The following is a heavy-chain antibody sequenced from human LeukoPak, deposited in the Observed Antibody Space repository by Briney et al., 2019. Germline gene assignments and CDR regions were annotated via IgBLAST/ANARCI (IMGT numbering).Heavy chain of an antibody. D-gene: IGHD1-26*01. CDR2: IYYSGST. V-gene: IGHV4-39*07. J-gene: IGHJ3*02. CDR3: ARVWELSDAFDI. Sequence: SETLSLTCTVSGGSISSSSYYWGWIRQPPGKGLEWIGSIYYSGSTPYNPSLKSRVTISVDTSKNQFSLKLSSVTAADAAVYYCARVWELSDAFDIWGQGAMVTVSS. CDR1: GGSISSSSYY.